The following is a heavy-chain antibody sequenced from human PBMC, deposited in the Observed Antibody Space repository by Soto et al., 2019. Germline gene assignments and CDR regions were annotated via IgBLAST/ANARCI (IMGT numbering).Heavy chain of an antibody. Sequence: QVQLVQSGAEVKKPGASVKVSCKASGYTFTGYYMHWVRQAPGQGLEWMGGINPNSGGTNYAQKFQGWVTKTRDTSIITAYMELSRLRSDDTAVYYCARGYCSSTSCYAPRSPFDYWGQGTLVTVSS. J-gene: IGHJ4*02. CDR1: GYTFTGYY. CDR3: ARGYCSSTSCYAPRSPFDY. V-gene: IGHV1-2*04. CDR2: INPNSGGT. D-gene: IGHD2-2*01.